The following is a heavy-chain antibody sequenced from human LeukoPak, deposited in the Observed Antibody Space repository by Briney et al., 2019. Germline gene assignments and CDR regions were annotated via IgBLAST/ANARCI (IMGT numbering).Heavy chain of an antibody. CDR1: GFTFSSYG. Sequence: PGRSLRLSCAASGFTFSSYGMHWVRQAPGKGLEWVAVISYDGSNKYYADSVKGRFTISRDNSKNTLYLQMNSLRAEDTAVYYCARDRAWLRPVADPYYDSSGSTFDYWGQGTLVTVSS. J-gene: IGHJ4*02. V-gene: IGHV3-30*03. CDR2: ISYDGSNK. CDR3: ARDRAWLRPVADPYYDSSGSTFDY. D-gene: IGHD3-22*01.